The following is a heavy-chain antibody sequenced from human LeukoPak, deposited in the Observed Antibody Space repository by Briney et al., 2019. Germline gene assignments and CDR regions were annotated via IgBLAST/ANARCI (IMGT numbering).Heavy chain of an antibody. D-gene: IGHD4-17*01. CDR1: GFTVSSNY. CDR3: AILEKYGDYVGPPM. CDR2: IYSGGST. J-gene: IGHJ4*02. V-gene: IGHV3-53*01. Sequence: PPGGSLRLSCAASGFTVSSNYMSWVRQAPGKGLEWVSVIYSGGSTYYADSVKGRFTISRDNSKNTLYLQMNSLRAEDTAVYYCAILEKYGDYVGPPMWGQGTLVTVSS.